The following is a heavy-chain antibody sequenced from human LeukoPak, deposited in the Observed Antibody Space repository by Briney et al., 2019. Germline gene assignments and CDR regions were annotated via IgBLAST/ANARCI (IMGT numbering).Heavy chain of an antibody. Sequence: GGSLRLSCAASGFTFSGSAMHWVRQASGKGLEWVGRIRSKGNSYATEFAASVKGRFTISRDNSKNTLYLQMNSLRAEDTAVYYCAKDVGRVGASPFDYWGQGTLVTVSS. CDR2: IRSKGNSYAT. J-gene: IGHJ4*02. D-gene: IGHD1-26*01. CDR3: AKDVGRVGASPFDY. V-gene: IGHV3-73*01. CDR1: GFTFSGSA.